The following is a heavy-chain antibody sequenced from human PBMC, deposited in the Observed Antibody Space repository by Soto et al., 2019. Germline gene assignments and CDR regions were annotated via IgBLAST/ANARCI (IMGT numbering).Heavy chain of an antibody. D-gene: IGHD2-15*01. Sequence: GASVKVSCKASGGTFSSYAISWVRQAPGQGLEWMGGIIPIFGTANYAQKFQGRVTITADESTSTAYMELSSLRSEDTAVYYCARGALFSERDCSGGSCYSDYYYGMDVWGQGTTVTVSS. V-gene: IGHV1-69*13. J-gene: IGHJ6*02. CDR3: ARGALFSERDCSGGSCYSDYYYGMDV. CDR2: IIPIFGTA. CDR1: GGTFSSYA.